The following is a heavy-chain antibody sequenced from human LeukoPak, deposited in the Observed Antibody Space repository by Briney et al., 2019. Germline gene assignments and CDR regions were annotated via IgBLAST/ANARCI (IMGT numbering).Heavy chain of an antibody. CDR2: ISGSGGST. Sequence: GGSLRLSCAASGFTFSSYWMHWVRQAPGKGLEWVSAISGSGGSTYYADSVKGRFTISRDNSKNTLYLQMNSLRAEDTAVYYCAKRRYYYDSSGPYFDYWGQGTLVTVSS. D-gene: IGHD3-22*01. CDR3: AKRRYYYDSSGPYFDY. V-gene: IGHV3-23*01. J-gene: IGHJ4*02. CDR1: GFTFSSYW.